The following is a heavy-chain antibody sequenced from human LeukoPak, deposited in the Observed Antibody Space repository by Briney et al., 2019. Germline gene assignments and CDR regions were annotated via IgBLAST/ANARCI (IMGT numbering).Heavy chain of an antibody. CDR1: GGSISSSSYY. J-gene: IGHJ4*02. CDR2: IYYSGST. CDR3: AREETGFDY. V-gene: IGHV4-39*07. Sequence: SETLSLTCTVSGGSISSSSYYWGWIRQPPGKGLEWIGSIYYSGSTNYNPSLKSRVTISVDTSKNQFSLKLSSVTAADTAVYYCAREETGFDYWGRGTLVTVSS. D-gene: IGHD7-27*01.